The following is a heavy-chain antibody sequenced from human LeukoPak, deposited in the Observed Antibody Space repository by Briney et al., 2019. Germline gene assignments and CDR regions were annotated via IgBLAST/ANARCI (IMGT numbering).Heavy chain of an antibody. CDR3: ARRDGYNLDY. Sequence: SETLSLTCNVSGGSIGSYYRSWIRQPPGKGLEWIGYIYYSGSTNHNPSLKSRVTISVDTSKNQFSLRLSSVTAADTAVYYCARRDGYNLDYWGQGTLVTVSS. D-gene: IGHD5-24*01. J-gene: IGHJ4*02. V-gene: IGHV4-59*08. CDR2: IYYSGST. CDR1: GGSIGSYY.